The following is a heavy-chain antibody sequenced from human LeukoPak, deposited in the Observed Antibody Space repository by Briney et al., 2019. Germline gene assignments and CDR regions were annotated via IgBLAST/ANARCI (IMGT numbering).Heavy chain of an antibody. CDR1: GFTFSSYA. D-gene: IGHD6-19*01. CDR2: ISGSGGST. Sequence: PGGSLRLSCAASGFTFSSYAMSWVRQAPGKGLEWDSAISGSGGSTYYADSVKGRFTISRDNSKNTLYLQMNSLRAEDTAVYYCAKTYSSGWYGSPDDWGQGTLVTVSS. V-gene: IGHV3-23*01. J-gene: IGHJ4*02. CDR3: AKTYSSGWYGSPDD.